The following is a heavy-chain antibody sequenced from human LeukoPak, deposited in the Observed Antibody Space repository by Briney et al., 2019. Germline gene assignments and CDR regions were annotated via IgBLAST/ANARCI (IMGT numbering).Heavy chain of an antibody. J-gene: IGHJ4*02. V-gene: IGHV4-39*07. CDR3: ARVRLVIDY. CDR2: IYYSGST. Sequence: PSETLSLTCTVSGGSISSSSYYWGWIRQPPGKGLEWIGSIYYSGSTYYNPSLKSRVTISVDTSKNQFSLKLSSVTAADTAVYYCARVRLVIDYWGQGTLVTVSS. CDR1: GGSISSSSYY.